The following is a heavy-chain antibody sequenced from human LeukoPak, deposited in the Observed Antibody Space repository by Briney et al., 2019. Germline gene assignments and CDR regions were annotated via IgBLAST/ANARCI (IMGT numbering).Heavy chain of an antibody. D-gene: IGHD3-22*01. CDR2: ISYDGNTK. Sequence: GGSLRLSCAASGFTFSRDDMHWVRQAPGKGLEWVAVISYDGNTKYYADSVKGRFTFSRDTSKNTLYLQMNRLRSDDTAVYYCARAGLWDYSDSSGYHNGAFDIWGQGTMVTVSS. V-gene: IGHV3-30*03. CDR1: GFTFSRDD. J-gene: IGHJ3*02. CDR3: ARAGLWDYSDSSGYHNGAFDI.